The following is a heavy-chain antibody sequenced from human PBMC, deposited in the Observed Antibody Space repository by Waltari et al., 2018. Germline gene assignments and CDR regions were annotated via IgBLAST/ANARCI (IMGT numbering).Heavy chain of an antibody. CDR3: TRGLVGAPG. V-gene: IGHV3-48*03. Sequence: VQLVESGGDVLQPGGCLRLTCETSGFTFFNYEMNWVRQAPGKGLEWIAYISNTGTRTFYSDSVRGRFTISRDDAKNSVFLQMNDLRVDDSGLYYCTRGLVGAPGWGQGTLVTVSS. CDR2: ISNTGTRT. CDR1: GFTFFNYE. J-gene: IGHJ4*02. D-gene: IGHD1-26*01.